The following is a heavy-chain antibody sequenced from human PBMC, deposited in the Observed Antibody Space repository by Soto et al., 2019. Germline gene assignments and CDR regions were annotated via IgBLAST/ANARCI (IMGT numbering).Heavy chain of an antibody. V-gene: IGHV1-18*01. Sequence: ASVKVSCKASGYTFTSYAMHWVRQAPGQGLEWMGWISAYNGNTNYAQKLQGRVTMTTDTSTSTAYMELRSLRSDDTAVYYCARDPFSADNWFDPWGQGTLVTSPQ. CDR3: ARDPFSADNWFDP. D-gene: IGHD6-19*01. J-gene: IGHJ5*02. CDR2: ISAYNGNT. CDR1: GYTFTSYA.